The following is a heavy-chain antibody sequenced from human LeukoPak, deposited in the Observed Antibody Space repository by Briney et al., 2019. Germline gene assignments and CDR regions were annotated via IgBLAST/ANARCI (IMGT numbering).Heavy chain of an antibody. CDR1: GYSFTNYW. J-gene: IGHJ4*02. V-gene: IGHV5-51*01. D-gene: IGHD2-2*01. CDR2: IYPGDSDT. CDR3: ARLDIVVVPAAPPYFDF. Sequence: GESLKISCKGSGYSFTNYWIGWVRQVPGKGLEWMGIIYPGDSDTRYSPSFQGQVTISADKSISTAYLQWSSLKASDTAMYYCARLDIVVVPAAPPYFDFWGQGTLVTVSS.